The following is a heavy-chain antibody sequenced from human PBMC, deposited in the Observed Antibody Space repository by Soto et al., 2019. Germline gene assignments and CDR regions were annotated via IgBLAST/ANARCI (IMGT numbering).Heavy chain of an antibody. Sequence: DVQLLESGGGLAQPGGSLRISCLASGFTFSSYAMDWVRQAPGKGLESISSISASGDRTYYEDSVKGRFTISRDNSKNLLFLQMNSLRAEDTAVYYCAKILATSDYYWYGLDVWGQGAAVTVSS. V-gene: IGHV3-23*01. CDR1: GFTFSSYA. CDR2: ISASGDRT. CDR3: AKILATSDYYWYGLDV. D-gene: IGHD2-2*01. J-gene: IGHJ6*02.